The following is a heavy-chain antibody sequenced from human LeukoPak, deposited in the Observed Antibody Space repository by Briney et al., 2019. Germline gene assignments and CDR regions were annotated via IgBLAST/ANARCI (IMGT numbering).Heavy chain of an antibody. CDR1: GYTFTSYD. V-gene: IGHV1-8*01. J-gene: IGHJ5*02. CDR3: ARVRRQLFWFDP. CDR2: MNPNSGNT. Sequence: ASVKVSCKASGYTFTSYDINWVRQATGQGLEWMGWMNPNSGNTGYAQKFQGRVTMTRDTSISTAYMELSRLRSDDTAVYYCARVRRQLFWFDPWGQGTLVTVSS. D-gene: IGHD6-13*01.